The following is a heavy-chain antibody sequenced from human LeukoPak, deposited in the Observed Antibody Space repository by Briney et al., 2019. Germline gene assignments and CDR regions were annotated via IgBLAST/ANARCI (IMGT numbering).Heavy chain of an antibody. CDR2: ISYDGSNK. D-gene: IGHD3-16*01. V-gene: IGHV3-30*18. J-gene: IGHJ3*02. CDR3: AKEVRGDAFDI. CDR1: EFTFRSYD. Sequence: GGSLRLSCVASEFTFRSYDMHWVRQAPGRGLEWVAVISYDGSNKDYADFVKGRFTISRDNSKNTLYLQMNSLRAEDTAVYYCAKEVRGDAFDIWGQGTMVTVSS.